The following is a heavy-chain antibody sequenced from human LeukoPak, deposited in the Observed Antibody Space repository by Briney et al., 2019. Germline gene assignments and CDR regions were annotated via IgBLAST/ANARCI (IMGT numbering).Heavy chain of an antibody. Sequence: ASVKVSCKASGGTFSSYAISWVRQAPGQGLEWMGGIIPIFGTANYAQKFQGRVTITADESTSTAYMELSSLRSEDTAVYYCAMSRYYGSGPNWFDPWGQGTLVTVSS. CDR3: AMSRYYGSGPNWFDP. V-gene: IGHV1-69*13. J-gene: IGHJ5*02. CDR2: IIPIFGTA. CDR1: GGTFSSYA. D-gene: IGHD3-10*01.